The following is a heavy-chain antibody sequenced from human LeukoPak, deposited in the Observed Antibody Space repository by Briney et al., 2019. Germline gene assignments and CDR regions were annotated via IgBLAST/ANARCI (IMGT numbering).Heavy chain of an antibody. D-gene: IGHD3-10*01. J-gene: IGHJ6*03. CDR2: ISGSGGST. CDR1: GFTFSSYG. Sequence: PGGSLRLSCAASGFTFSSYGMSWVRQAPGKGLEWVSAISGSGGSTYYADSVKGRFTISRDNSKNTLYLQMSSLRSEDTAVYYCARGQPLRSGSYYNYYYYYYMDVWGKGTTVTISS. CDR3: ARGQPLRSGSYYNYYYYYYMDV. V-gene: IGHV3-23*01.